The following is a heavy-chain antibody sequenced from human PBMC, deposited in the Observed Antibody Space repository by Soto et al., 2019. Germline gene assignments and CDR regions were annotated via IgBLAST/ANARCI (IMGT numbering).Heavy chain of an antibody. V-gene: IGHV2-26*01. D-gene: IGHD3-10*01. CDR1: GFSLSNARMG. CDR3: ARMALYYGSGSPQALLYGMDV. J-gene: IGHJ6*02. CDR2: IFSNDEK. Sequence: GSGPTLVNPTETLTLTCTVSGFSLSNARMGVSWIRQPPGKALEWLAHIFSNDEKSYSTSLKSRLTISKDTSKSQVVLTMTNMDPVDTATYYCARMALYYGSGSPQALLYGMDVWGQGTTVTVSS.